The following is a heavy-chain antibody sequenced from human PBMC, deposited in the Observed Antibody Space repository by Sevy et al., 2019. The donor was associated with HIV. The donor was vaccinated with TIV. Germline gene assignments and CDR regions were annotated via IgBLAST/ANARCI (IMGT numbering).Heavy chain of an antibody. CDR2: IYYSGST. CDR1: GGSISSSSYY. J-gene: IGHJ4*02. D-gene: IGHD2-21*02. V-gene: IGHV4-39*01. CDR3: ARVVVVTSYLPYFDY. Sequence: SETLSLTCTVSGGSISSSSYYWGWIRQPPGKGLEWIGSIYYSGSTYYNPSLKSRVTISVDTSKNQFSLKLGSVTAADTAVYYCARVVVVTSYLPYFDYWGQGTLVTVSS.